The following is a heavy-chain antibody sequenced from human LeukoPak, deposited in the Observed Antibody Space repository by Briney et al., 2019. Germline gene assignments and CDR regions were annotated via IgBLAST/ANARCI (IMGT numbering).Heavy chain of an antibody. CDR2: IWYDGSNK. CDR3: ARDPYSSGWYKDAFDI. D-gene: IGHD6-19*01. CDR1: GFTFSSYG. J-gene: IGHJ3*02. V-gene: IGHV3-33*01. Sequence: GGSLRLSCAASGFTFSSYGMHWVRQAPGKGLEWVAVIWYDGSNKYYADSVKGRFTISRDNAQNSLFLQLNSLRAEDTAVYYCARDPYSSGWYKDAFDIWGRGTMVTVSS.